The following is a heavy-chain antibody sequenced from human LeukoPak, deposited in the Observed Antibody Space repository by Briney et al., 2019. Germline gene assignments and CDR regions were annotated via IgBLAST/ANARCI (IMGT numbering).Heavy chain of an antibody. Sequence: GASVKVSCKASGYTFTSYYMHWVRQAPGQGLEWMGIINPSGGSTSYAQKFQGRVTMTRNTSISTAYMELSSLRSEDTAVYYCARWWGSGIGELGRFDPWGQGTLVTVSS. V-gene: IGHV1-46*01. CDR1: GYTFTSYY. CDR3: ARWWGSGIGELGRFDP. D-gene: IGHD3-10*01. CDR2: INPSGGST. J-gene: IGHJ5*02.